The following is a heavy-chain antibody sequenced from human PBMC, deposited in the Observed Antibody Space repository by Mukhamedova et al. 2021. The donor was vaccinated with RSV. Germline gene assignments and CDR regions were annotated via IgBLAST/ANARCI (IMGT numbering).Heavy chain of an antibody. J-gene: IGHJ2*01. D-gene: IGHD5-18*01. Sequence: EWVAFIRYDGSNKYSADSVKGRLTISRDNSKNTLYLQMNSLRAEDTAVYYCAKEGYTNGLVWYFDLWGRGTLVTVSP. CDR2: IRYDGSNK. V-gene: IGHV3-30*02. CDR3: AKEGYTNGLVWYFDL.